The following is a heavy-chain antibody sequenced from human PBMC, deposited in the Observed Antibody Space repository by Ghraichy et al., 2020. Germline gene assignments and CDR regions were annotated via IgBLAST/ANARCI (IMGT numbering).Heavy chain of an antibody. CDR1: GFTFDDYA. J-gene: IGHJ5*02. CDR2: VSGDGGST. Sequence: GALRLSCAASGFTFDDYAMHWVRQAPGKDLEWVSLVSGDGGSTYYADSVKGRFTISRDNSKNSLYLQMNSLRTEDTALYYCAKDRPSSSWYWFDPWGQGTLVTVSS. CDR3: AKDRPSSSWYWFDP. D-gene: IGHD6-13*01. V-gene: IGHV3-43*02.